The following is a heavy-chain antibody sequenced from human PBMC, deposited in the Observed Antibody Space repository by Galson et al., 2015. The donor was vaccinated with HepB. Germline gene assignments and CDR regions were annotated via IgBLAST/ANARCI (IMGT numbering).Heavy chain of an antibody. Sequence: QSGAEVKKPGESLKISCRGSGYNFPDYWIGWVRQMPGKGLEWMGIIHPRDSDISYSPSFQGQVTISADKSITTAYLQWSSLKASDTAMYYCARGYDFWSGRDAFHIGGQGTMVTVSS. CDR3: ARGYDFWSGRDAFHI. D-gene: IGHD3-3*01. V-gene: IGHV5-51*01. CDR2: IHPRDSDI. CDR1: GYNFPDYW. J-gene: IGHJ3*02.